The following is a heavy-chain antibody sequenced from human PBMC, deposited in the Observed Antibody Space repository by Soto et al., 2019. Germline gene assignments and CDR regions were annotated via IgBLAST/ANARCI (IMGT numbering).Heavy chain of an antibody. CDR2: VFYDGTT. Sequence: SETLSLTCTVSGGAINTNNYYWGWVRQPPGKGLEWIGSVFYDGTTYYSPSLKSRVTISLATSRTQFSLKLNSVTAADTAVYYCARRVVVSPVANVWGQGTLVTVAS. D-gene: IGHD2-2*01. CDR3: ARRVVVSPVANV. V-gene: IGHV4-39*01. J-gene: IGHJ4*02. CDR1: GGAINTNNYY.